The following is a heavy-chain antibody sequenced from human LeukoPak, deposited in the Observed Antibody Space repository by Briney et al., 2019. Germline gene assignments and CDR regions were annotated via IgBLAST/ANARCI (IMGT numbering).Heavy chain of an antibody. D-gene: IGHD3-10*01. CDR3: ARDGYYGSGSHTAYFDY. J-gene: IGHJ4*02. CDR1: GYTFPSYV. Sequence: ASVKVSCKASGYTFPSYVMHWVRQAPGQGLEWMGIINPTGGSTTYAQKFQGRVTMTRDTSTSTVYMELSSLRSDDTAVYYCARDGYYGSGSHTAYFDYWGLGTPVTVSS. CDR2: INPTGGST. V-gene: IGHV1-46*01.